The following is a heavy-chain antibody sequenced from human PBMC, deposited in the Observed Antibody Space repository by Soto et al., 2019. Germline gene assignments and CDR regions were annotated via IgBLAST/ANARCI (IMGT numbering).Heavy chain of an antibody. J-gene: IGHJ4*02. CDR3: AKIVDTAMVLDY. D-gene: IGHD5-18*01. V-gene: IGHV3-23*01. Sequence: EVQLLESGGGLVQAGGSLRLSCAASGFTFSSYAMSWVRQAPGKGLEWVSAISGSGGSTYYADSVKGRFTISRDNSKNTLYLQINSLRAEDTAVYYCAKIVDTAMVLDYWGQGTLVTVSS. CDR1: GFTFSSYA. CDR2: ISGSGGST.